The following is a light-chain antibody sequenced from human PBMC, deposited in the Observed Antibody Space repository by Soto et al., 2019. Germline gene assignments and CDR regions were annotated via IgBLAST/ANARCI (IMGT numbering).Light chain of an antibody. CDR2: GAS. CDR3: QQFFSAVLT. CDR1: ETISTF. V-gene: IGKV1-39*01. Sequence: DLQLTQAPSSLSASLGDSITLTCRASETISTFLNWYQVQPGKAPRLLVYGASYLQVGVPVRFRGSGSGTLFTLTIDNLQREDLASYFCQQFFSAVLTFGGGTRVDI. J-gene: IGKJ4*01.